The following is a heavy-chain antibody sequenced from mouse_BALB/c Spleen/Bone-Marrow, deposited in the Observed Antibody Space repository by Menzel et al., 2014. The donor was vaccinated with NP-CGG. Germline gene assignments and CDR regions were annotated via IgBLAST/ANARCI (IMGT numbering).Heavy chain of an antibody. D-gene: IGHD2-1*01. CDR3: TRREGNYAFAY. Sequence: VQLQQSGAELVRPGASVKLSCKASGYTFTSYWTNWVKQRPGQGLEWIGNIYPSDSYTNYNQRFKDKATLTVDKSSSTAYMQLSSPTSEDSAVYYCTRREGNYAFAYWGQGTLVTVSA. J-gene: IGHJ3*01. CDR2: IYPSDSYT. CDR1: GYTFTSYW. V-gene: IGHV1-69*02.